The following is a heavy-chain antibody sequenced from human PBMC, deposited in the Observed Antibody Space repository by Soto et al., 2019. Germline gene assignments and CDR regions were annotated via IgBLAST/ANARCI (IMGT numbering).Heavy chain of an antibody. J-gene: IGHJ5*02. V-gene: IGHV1-18*01. Sequence: QVLLEQSGAEVERPGASVKVSCKASGYTFSNYGIIWVRQAPGQGLEWMGWIRGYNGDTNYAQKLQDRVTMTIDTSTTTAYMELRSLRSDDTAVYYCARGCSSTTCFGSFDPWGQGTLVTVSS. CDR2: IRGYNGDT. CDR3: ARGCSSTTCFGSFDP. D-gene: IGHD2-2*01. CDR1: GYTFSNYG.